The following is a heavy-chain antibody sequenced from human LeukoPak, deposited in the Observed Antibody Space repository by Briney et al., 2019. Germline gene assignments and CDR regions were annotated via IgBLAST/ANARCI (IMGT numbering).Heavy chain of an antibody. D-gene: IGHD3-9*01. Sequence: SETLSLTCAVYGGSFSGFYWSWIRQPPGRGLEWIGEINHSGSTNYNPSLKSRVTISVDTSKNQFSLRLSSVTAADTAVYCCARGSAIFQYPWGQGTLVTVSS. J-gene: IGHJ5*02. CDR1: GGSFSGFY. V-gene: IGHV4-34*01. CDR2: INHSGST. CDR3: ARGSAIFQYP.